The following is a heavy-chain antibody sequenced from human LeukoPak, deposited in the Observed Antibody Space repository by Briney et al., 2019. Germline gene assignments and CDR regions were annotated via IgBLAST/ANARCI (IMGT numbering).Heavy chain of an antibody. V-gene: IGHV4-61*01. Sequence: KASETLSLTCTVSGGSVSSGSYYWSWIRQPPGKGLEWIGYIYYSGSTNYNPSLKSRVTISVDTSKNQFSLKLSSVTAADTAVYYCARDPGWYFDLWGRGTLVTVSS. CDR2: IYYSGST. CDR1: GGSVSSGSYY. CDR3: ARDPGWYFDL. D-gene: IGHD1-14*01. J-gene: IGHJ2*01.